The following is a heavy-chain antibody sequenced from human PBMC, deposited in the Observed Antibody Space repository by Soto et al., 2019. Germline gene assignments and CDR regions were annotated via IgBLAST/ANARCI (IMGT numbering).Heavy chain of an antibody. CDR1: GYTFTSYD. J-gene: IGHJ6*03. CDR3: ARYVINYYYYYMDV. V-gene: IGHV1-8*01. D-gene: IGHD3-16*01. CDR2: MNPNSGNT. Sequence: ASVKVSCKASGYTFTSYDINWVRQATGQGLEWMGWMNPNSGNTGYAQKFQGRVTMTRNTSISTAYMELSSLRSEDTAVYYCARYVINYYYYYMDVWGKGTTVTVSS.